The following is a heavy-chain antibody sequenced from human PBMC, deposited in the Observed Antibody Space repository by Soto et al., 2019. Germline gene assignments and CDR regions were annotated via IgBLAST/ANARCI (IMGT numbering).Heavy chain of an antibody. D-gene: IGHD2-15*01. CDR3: ARRPRRYCSGGSCYSHFDY. CDR2: INHSGST. V-gene: IGHV4-34*01. J-gene: IGHJ4*02. Sequence: SEILSLTCGVDGGTFSGYYWSCIRQPPGKGLKWIGEINHSGSTNYNPSLKSRVTISVDTYKNQISLKLSSVTAADTAVYFCARRPRRYCSGGSCYSHFDYWGQGTPVTVSS. CDR1: GGTFSGYY.